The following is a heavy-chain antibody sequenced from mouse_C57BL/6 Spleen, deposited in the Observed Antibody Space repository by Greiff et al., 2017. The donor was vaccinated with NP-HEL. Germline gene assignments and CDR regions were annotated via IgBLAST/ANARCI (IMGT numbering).Heavy chain of an antibody. D-gene: IGHD2-5*01. Sequence: QVQLQQSGAELAKPGASVKLSCKASGYTFTSYWMHWVKQRPGQGLEWIGYINPSSGYTKYNQKFKDKATLTAGKSSSTAYMQLSSLTYEDSAVYYCATYYSNPPAMDYWGQGTSVTVSS. J-gene: IGHJ4*01. CDR2: INPSSGYT. V-gene: IGHV1-7*01. CDR1: GYTFTSYW. CDR3: ATYYSNPPAMDY.